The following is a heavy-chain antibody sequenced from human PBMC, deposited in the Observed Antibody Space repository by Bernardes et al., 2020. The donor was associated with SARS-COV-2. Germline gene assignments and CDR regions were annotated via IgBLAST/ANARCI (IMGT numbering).Heavy chain of an antibody. J-gene: IGHJ4*02. CDR1: GFIFTTYS. CDR2: ISSGGDTI. D-gene: IGHD2-15*01. V-gene: IGHV3-48*01. Sequence: GGSLRLSCVGSGFIFTTYSMSWVRQAPGKGLEWLLFISSGGDTIHDADSVRGRFTVSRDDAKNSVYLQMNSLRAEDTAVYYCARGWRENSFDYWGQGTLVT. CDR3: ARGWRENSFDY.